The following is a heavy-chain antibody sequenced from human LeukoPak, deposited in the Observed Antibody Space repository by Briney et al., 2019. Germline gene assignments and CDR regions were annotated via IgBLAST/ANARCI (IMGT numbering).Heavy chain of an antibody. CDR3: ARDGRDYDFPY. J-gene: IGHJ4*02. CDR2: SIPIFGTA. CDR1: GGTFSSYA. V-gene: IGHV1-69*13. D-gene: IGHD3-16*01. Sequence: ASVKVSCKASGGTFSSYAISWVRQAPGQGLEWMGGSIPIFGTANYAQKFQGRVTITADEYTSPAYLELRSLRSEDTAVYYCARDGRDYDFPYWGQGTLVTVSS.